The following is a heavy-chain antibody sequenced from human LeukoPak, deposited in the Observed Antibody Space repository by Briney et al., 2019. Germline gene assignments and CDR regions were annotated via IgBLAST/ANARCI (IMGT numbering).Heavy chain of an antibody. V-gene: IGHV1-18*01. J-gene: IGHJ4*02. CDR3: ARSMNYYDSSGYYRF. D-gene: IGHD3-22*01. CDR2: ISTQSGNT. CDR1: GYTLTSYG. Sequence: ASVKVSCKASGYTLTSYGINWMRQAPGQGLEWMGWISTQSGNTNYAQKVQGRLTLTTDTSTSTAYMELRSLRSDDTAVYYCARSMNYYDSSGYYRFWGQGTLVTVSS.